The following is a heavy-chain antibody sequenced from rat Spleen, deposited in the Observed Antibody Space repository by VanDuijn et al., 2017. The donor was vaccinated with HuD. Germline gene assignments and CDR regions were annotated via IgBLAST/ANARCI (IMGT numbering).Heavy chain of an antibody. D-gene: IGHD1-4*01. CDR1: GFTFSDYY. J-gene: IGHJ3*01. CDR3: TGPGINWFAY. V-gene: IGHV5-20*01. CDR2: ISYDGGRI. Sequence: EVQLVESDGGLVQPGRSLKLSCAASGFTFSDYYMAWVRQAPTKGLEWVATISYDGGRIFYRDSVKGRFTISRDNAKSTLYLQMDSLRSEDTATYYCTGPGINWFAYWGQGTLVTVSS.